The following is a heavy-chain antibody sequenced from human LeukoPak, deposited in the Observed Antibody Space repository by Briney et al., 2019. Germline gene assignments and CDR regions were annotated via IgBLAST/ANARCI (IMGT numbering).Heavy chain of an antibody. CDR2: LNGSGGST. CDR1: GFTFSSYA. D-gene: IGHD3-10*01. V-gene: IGHV3-23*01. Sequence: GGSLRLSCAAPGFTFSSYAMSGVPQAPGKGREWVSALNGSGGSTYYTDSVKGRFTISRDNSKNTLYLQMNSLRAEDTAVYYCAKGGRGFGEFVYYYYGMDVWGKGTTVTVSS. J-gene: IGHJ6*04. CDR3: AKGGRGFGEFVYYYYGMDV.